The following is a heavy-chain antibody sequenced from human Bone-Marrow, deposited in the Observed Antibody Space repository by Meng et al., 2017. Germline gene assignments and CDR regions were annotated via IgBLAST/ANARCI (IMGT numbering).Heavy chain of an antibody. V-gene: IGHV2-70*01. J-gene: IGHJ5*02. CDR3: ARIKLERDGGNWFDP. CDR2: IDWDDDK. CDR1: GFSLSTSGMC. Sequence: SGPTLVKPTQTLTLTCTFSGFSLSTSGMCVSWIRQPPGKALEWLALIDWDDDKYYSTSLKTRLTISKDTSKNQVVLTMTNVDPVDTATYYCARIKLERDGGNWFDPWGQGTLVTVSS. D-gene: IGHD1-1*01.